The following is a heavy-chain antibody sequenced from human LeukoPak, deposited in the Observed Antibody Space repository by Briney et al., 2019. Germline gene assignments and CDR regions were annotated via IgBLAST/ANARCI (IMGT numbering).Heavy chain of an antibody. CDR3: ARDLGPHSSSPNSGAFDI. D-gene: IGHD6-6*01. J-gene: IGHJ3*02. V-gene: IGHV3-11*04. CDR1: GFTFSGYY. CDR2: ITSSATT. Sequence: GGSLRLSCAASGFTFSGYYMTWIRQAPGKGLEWVSYITSSATTYYADSVKGRFTISRDNAKTSLYLQMNSLRAEDTAVYYCARDLGPHSSSPNSGAFDIWGQGTMVTVSS.